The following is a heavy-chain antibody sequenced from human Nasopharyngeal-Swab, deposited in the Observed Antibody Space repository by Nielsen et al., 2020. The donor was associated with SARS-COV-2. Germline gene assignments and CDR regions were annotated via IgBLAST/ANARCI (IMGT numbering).Heavy chain of an antibody. J-gene: IGHJ4*02. CDR3: AREMIATMLPFDY. D-gene: IGHD5-24*01. Sequence: GESLKISCAASGFTFSSYWMSWVRQAPGKGLEWVANIKQDGSEKYYVDSVKGRFTISRDNAKNSLYLQMNSLRAEDTAVYYCAREMIATMLPFDYWGQGTLVIVSS. V-gene: IGHV3-7*01. CDR1: GFTFSSYW. CDR2: IKQDGSEK.